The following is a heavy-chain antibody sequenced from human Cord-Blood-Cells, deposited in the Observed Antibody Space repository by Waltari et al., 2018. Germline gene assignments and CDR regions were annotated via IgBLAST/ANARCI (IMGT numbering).Heavy chain of an antibody. J-gene: IGHJ5*02. D-gene: IGHD1-26*01. V-gene: IGHV4-34*01. Sequence: QVQLQQWGAGLLKPSETLSLTCAVYGGSFSGYYWSWIRQPPGKGLEWICEINHSGITNYNPSFKSRFTISVDPSKNQFSLKLGAVTAADTAVYYCAGGGGWELLRARWFDPWGQGTLVTVSS. CDR3: AGGGGWELLRARWFDP. CDR1: GGSFSGYY. CDR2: INHSGIT.